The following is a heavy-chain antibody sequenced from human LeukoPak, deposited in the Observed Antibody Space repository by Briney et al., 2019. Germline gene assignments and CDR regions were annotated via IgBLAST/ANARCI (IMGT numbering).Heavy chain of an antibody. D-gene: IGHD1-26*01. CDR3: ARDNSVGDTAWWFDP. CDR1: GYTFTSYD. V-gene: IGHV1-8*02. Sequence: ASVKVSCKASGYTFTSYDINWLRQASGQALEWMGWMNPNTGNTGYAQKFQGRLSLTRDMYTSTDYMELSSLRSEDTAVYYCARDNSVGDTAWWFDPWGQGTLVTVSS. J-gene: IGHJ5*02. CDR2: MNPNTGNT.